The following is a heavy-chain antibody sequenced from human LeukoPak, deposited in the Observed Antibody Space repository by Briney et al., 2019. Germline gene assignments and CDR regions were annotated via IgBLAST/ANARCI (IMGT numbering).Heavy chain of an antibody. CDR3: ARHLSDRPTVAGEFDY. V-gene: IGHV3-23*01. CDR1: GFTFDTHG. D-gene: IGHD6-19*01. Sequence: PGGSLRLSCAASGFTFDTHGMSWVRQAPGKGLEWVSSISSNSANTYYADSVKGRSTISRDNSKNTLYLQMNSLRAEDTAVYFCARHLSDRPTVAGEFDYWGQGILVTVSS. CDR2: ISSNSANT. J-gene: IGHJ4*02.